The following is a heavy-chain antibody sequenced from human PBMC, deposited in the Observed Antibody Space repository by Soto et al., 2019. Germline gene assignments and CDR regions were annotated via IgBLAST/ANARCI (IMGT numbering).Heavy chain of an antibody. J-gene: IGHJ6*02. CDR3: ARDTPYDSSGYYYYYGMDV. Sequence: QVQLVQSGAEVKKPGSSVKVSCKASGVTFSSYAISWVRQAPGQGLEWMGGIIPIFGTANYAQKFQGRVTITADESTSTAYMELSSLRSEDTAVYYCARDTPYDSSGYYYYYGMDVWGQGTTVTVSS. CDR2: IIPIFGTA. D-gene: IGHD3-22*01. V-gene: IGHV1-69*01. CDR1: GVTFSSYA.